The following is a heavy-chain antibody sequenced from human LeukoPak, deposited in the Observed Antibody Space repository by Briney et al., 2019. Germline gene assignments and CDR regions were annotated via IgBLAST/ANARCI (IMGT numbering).Heavy chain of an antibody. CDR2: VDPEDGET. CDR3: ATRGYSYGYNY. J-gene: IGHJ4*02. V-gene: IGHV1-69-2*01. D-gene: IGHD5-18*01. Sequence: ASVKISCKVSGYTFTGYYMHWVQQAPGKGLEWMGLVDPEDGETIYAEKFQGRVTITADTSTDTAYMELSSLRSEDTAVYYCATRGYSYGYNYWGQGTLVTVSS. CDR1: GYTFTGYY.